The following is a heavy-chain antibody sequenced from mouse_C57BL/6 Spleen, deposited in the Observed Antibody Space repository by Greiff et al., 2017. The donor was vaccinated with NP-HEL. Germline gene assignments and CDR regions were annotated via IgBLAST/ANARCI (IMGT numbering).Heavy chain of an antibody. CDR3: ARGESWFAY. V-gene: IGHV1-50*01. CDR1: GYTFTSYW. CDR2: IDPSDSYT. J-gene: IGHJ3*01. Sequence: QVHVKQPGAELVKPGASVKLSCKASGYTFTSYWMQWVKQRPGQGLEWIGEIDPSDSYTNYNQKFKGKATLTVDTSSSTAYMQLSSLTSEDSAVYYCARGESWFAYWGQGTLVTVSA.